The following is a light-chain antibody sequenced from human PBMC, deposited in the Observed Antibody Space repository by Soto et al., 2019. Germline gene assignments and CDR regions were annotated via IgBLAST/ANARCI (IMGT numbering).Light chain of an antibody. CDR2: YVS. J-gene: IGLJ1*01. CDR1: SSDVGGYNY. V-gene: IGLV2-14*01. Sequence: QSALTQPASVSGSPGQSITISCTGTSSDVGGYNYVSWYQQHPGKAPKLMIYYVSNRPSGVSNRFSGYKSGNTASLTISGLQAEDEADYYCSSYTSSSTYVFGTGTKLTVL. CDR3: SSYTSSSTYV.